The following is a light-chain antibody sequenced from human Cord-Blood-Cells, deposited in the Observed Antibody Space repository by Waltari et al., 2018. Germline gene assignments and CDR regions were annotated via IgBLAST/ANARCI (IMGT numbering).Light chain of an antibody. CDR1: SSDVGTSNL. J-gene: IGLJ3*02. V-gene: IGLV2-23*01. CDR2: EGS. CDR3: CSYAGSSTWV. Sequence: QSALNQPASVSGSPGQSITISCTGTSSDVGTSNLVSWYQQHPGKAPKLMIYEGSKRPSGVSNRFSGSKSGNTASLTISGLQAEDEADYYCCSYAGSSTWVFGGGTKLTVL.